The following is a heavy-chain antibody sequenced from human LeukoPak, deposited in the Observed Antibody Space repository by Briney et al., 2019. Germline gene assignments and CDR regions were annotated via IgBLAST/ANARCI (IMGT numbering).Heavy chain of an antibody. CDR3: AGGCSGADCFSMFDN. V-gene: IGHV3-11*01. CDR1: GFPFSDYH. D-gene: IGHD2-15*01. CDR2: ISRDYTTV. J-gene: IGHJ4*02. Sequence: GGSLRLSCAASGFPFSDYHMSWIRQAPGTGLEWLSYISRDYTTVFYADSVKGRFTISRDNAQNSLYLQMNNLRVEDTAIYYCAGGCSGADCFSMFDNWGQGTLVTVSS.